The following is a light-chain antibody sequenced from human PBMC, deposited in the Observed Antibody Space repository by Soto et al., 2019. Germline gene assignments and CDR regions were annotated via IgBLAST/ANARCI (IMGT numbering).Light chain of an antibody. V-gene: IGKV1-5*01. Sequence: IQMTQSPSTLSASVGDRVTITCRASQNIDAYLAWYQQKPGKAPKLLIYDASNLQSGVPSRFSGSGSGTEFTLIISSLQPDDFATYYCQQYNSYWMFGLGTKVDI. CDR2: DAS. J-gene: IGKJ1*01. CDR1: QNIDAY. CDR3: QQYNSYWM.